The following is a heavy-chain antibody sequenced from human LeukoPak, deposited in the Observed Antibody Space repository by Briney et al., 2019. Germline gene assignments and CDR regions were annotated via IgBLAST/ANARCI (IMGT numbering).Heavy chain of an antibody. CDR1: GGSIGSNNYY. V-gene: IGHV4-39*01. CDR3: ASIITMVRGVITNNWFDP. D-gene: IGHD3-10*01. CDR2: IYYSGYT. J-gene: IGHJ5*02. Sequence: PSETLSLTCTVSGGSIGSNNYYWGWIRQPPGKGLEWIGSIYYSGYTYYNPSLKSRVTISVDTSKNQFSLKLSSVTAADTAVYYCASIITMVRGVITNNWFDPWGRGTLVTVSS.